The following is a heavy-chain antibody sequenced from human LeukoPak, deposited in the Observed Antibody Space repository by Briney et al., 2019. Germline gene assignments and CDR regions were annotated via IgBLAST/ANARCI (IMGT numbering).Heavy chain of an antibody. Sequence: GGSLRLSCVASGLSVSSNYMSWVRQAPGKGLEWVAVISYDGIHKYYADSVKGRFTISRDNSKNTLYLQMNSLRADDTAVYYCASGGIMGATDSFDYWGQGTLVTVSS. CDR1: GLSVSSNY. CDR3: ASGGIMGATDSFDY. J-gene: IGHJ4*02. CDR2: ISYDGIHK. V-gene: IGHV3-30*03. D-gene: IGHD1-26*01.